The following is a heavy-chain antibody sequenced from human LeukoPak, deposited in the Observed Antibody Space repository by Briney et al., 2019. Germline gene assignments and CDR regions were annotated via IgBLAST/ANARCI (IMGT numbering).Heavy chain of an antibody. D-gene: IGHD6-6*01. CDR3: ATPSSMGDAFDI. CDR1: GGSISSYY. Sequence: SETLSLTCTVSGGSISSYYWSWIRQPAGEGLEWIGRIHTSGSTNYNPSLKSRVTMSVDTSKKQFSLKLSSATAADTAVYYCATPSSMGDAFDIWGQGTMVTVSS. J-gene: IGHJ3*02. V-gene: IGHV4-4*07. CDR2: IHTSGST.